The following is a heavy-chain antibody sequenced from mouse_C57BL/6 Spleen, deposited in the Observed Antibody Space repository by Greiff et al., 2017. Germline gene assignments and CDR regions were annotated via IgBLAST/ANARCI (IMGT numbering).Heavy chain of an antibody. V-gene: IGHV1-22*01. Sequence: EVQLQQSGPELVKPGASVKMSCKASGYTFTDYNMHWVKQSHGKSLEWIGYINPNNGGTRYNQQFKGKAKLTVNKSSSTAYMELRSLTSEDSAVYYCARDIYDGSRRYFDVWGTGTTVTVSS. CDR2: INPNNGGT. CDR3: ARDIYDGSRRYFDV. D-gene: IGHD2-3*01. J-gene: IGHJ1*03. CDR1: GYTFTDYN.